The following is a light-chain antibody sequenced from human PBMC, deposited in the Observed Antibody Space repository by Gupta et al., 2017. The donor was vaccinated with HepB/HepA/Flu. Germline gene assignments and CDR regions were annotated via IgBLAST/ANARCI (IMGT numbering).Light chain of an antibody. V-gene: IGKV2-30*01. Sequence: DVVMTQSPLSLPVTLGQPASISCRSSQGLVYSDGNTYLNWFHQRPGQSPRRLIYKGSNRDSGVPDRFSGSESGNMYTLRISSVEAEDVGIYYCMQASHWPLTFGGGTKVEIK. CDR2: KGS. CDR3: MQASHWPLT. CDR1: QGLVYSDGNTY. J-gene: IGKJ4*01.